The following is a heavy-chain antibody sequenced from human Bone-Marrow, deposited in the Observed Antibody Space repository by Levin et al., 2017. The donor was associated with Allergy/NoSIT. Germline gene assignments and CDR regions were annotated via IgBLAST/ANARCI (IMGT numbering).Heavy chain of an antibody. D-gene: IGHD5-18*01. V-gene: IGHV1-69*01. CDR2: IVPMFGMT. CDR1: GGTFNSFA. CDR3: ATINTAMVTDLVY. Sequence: KISCKASGGTFNSFAITWVRQVPGQGLEWMGGIVPMFGMTTYAQKFQGRLTITADASPSTAYMELSGLRSEDTALYYCATINTAMVTDLVYWGQGTLVTVSS. J-gene: IGHJ4*02.